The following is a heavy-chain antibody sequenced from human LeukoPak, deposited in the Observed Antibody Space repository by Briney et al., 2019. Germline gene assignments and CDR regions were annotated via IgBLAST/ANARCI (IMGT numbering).Heavy chain of an antibody. V-gene: IGHV3-53*01. Sequence: GGSLRLSCAASGFTVSSNYMSCVRQAPGKGLECVSVIYSGGSTYYADSVNGRLTISRDNSKNTLYLQMNSLRAEDTAVYYCARDRCSSTSCYVDYWGQGTLVTVSS. CDR3: ARDRCSSTSCYVDY. CDR2: IYSGGST. D-gene: IGHD2-2*01. CDR1: GFTVSSNY. J-gene: IGHJ4*02.